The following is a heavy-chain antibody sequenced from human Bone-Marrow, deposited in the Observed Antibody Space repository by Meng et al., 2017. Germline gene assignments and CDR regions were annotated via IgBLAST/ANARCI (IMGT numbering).Heavy chain of an antibody. CDR1: GFTFSNAW. Sequence: GESLKISCAASGFTFSNAWMSWVRQAPGKGLEWVGRIKSKTDGGTTDYAAPVKGRFTISRDDSKNTLYLQMNSLKTEDTAVYYCTSMVRGVKPVDYWGQGTQVTVSS. D-gene: IGHD3-10*01. CDR2: IKSKTDGGTT. V-gene: IGHV3-15*01. CDR3: TSMVRGVKPVDY. J-gene: IGHJ4*02.